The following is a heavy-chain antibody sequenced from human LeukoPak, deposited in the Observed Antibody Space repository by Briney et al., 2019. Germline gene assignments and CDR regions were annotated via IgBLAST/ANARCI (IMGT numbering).Heavy chain of an antibody. CDR2: IIPILGIT. V-gene: IGHV1-69*04. Sequence: SVKVSCKASGGTFSSYAISWVRQAPGQGLEWMGRIIPILGITNYAQKFQGRVTITADKSTSTAYMELSSLRSEDTAVYYCARPTPRREGVFGYSGYDSKGEVKYYYYYYGMDVWGQGTTITVSS. CDR1: GGTFSSYA. CDR3: ARPTPRREGVFGYSGYDSKGEVKYYYYYYGMDV. J-gene: IGHJ6*02. D-gene: IGHD5-12*01.